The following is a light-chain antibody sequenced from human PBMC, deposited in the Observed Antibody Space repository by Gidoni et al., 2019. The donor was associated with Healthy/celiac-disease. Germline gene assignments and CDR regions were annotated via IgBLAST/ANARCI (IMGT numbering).Light chain of an antibody. Sequence: DIQMTQSPSSLSASVGDRVTITCQASQDISNYLNWYQQEPGKAPKLLIYDASNLETGVPSRFSGSGSGTNFTFTISSLQPEDIETYYCQQYDNLPTFGGGTKVEIK. J-gene: IGKJ4*01. CDR1: QDISNY. CDR2: DAS. CDR3: QQYDNLPT. V-gene: IGKV1-33*01.